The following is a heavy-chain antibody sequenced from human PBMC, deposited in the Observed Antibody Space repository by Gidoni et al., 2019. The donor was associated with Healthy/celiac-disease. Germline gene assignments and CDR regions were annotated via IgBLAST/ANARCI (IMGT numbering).Heavy chain of an antibody. V-gene: IGHV1-69*04. J-gene: IGHJ4*02. Sequence: QVQRVQSGAEVKKPGSSVKVSCKAPGGTFSSYAISWVRQAPGQGLAWMGRSIPILGIANYAQNFQVRFTITADKSTSTAYMELRSLRSEDTAVYYCARESPRQDYDILTGRSRGAFDYWGQGTLVTVSS. D-gene: IGHD3-9*01. CDR3: ARESPRQDYDILTGRSRGAFDY. CDR1: GGTFSSYA. CDR2: SIPILGIA.